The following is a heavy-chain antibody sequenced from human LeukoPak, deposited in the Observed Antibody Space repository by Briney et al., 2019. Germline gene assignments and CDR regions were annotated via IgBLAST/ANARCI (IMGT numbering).Heavy chain of an antibody. CDR1: GGTFSSYT. Sequence: EASVEVSCKASGGTFSSYTISWVRQPPGQGLEWMGRIIPILGTANYAQKFQGRVTITADKSTSTAYMEVSRLRSENTAVYYCTRIPRVTPASREWGQGNLVTVSS. J-gene: IGHJ4*02. V-gene: IGHV1-69*08. D-gene: IGHD2-21*01. CDR2: IIPILGTA. CDR3: TRIPRVTPASRE.